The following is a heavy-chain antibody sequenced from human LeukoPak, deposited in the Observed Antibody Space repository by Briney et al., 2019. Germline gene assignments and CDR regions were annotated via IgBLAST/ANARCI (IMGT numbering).Heavy chain of an antibody. Sequence: GGSLRLSCAASGFTFSSYEMSWVRQAPGKGLEWVSYISSSGSTIYYADSVKGRFTISRDNAKNSLYLQMNSLRAEDTAVYYCARGGSYFSRRVLNYWGQGTLVTVSS. CDR3: ARGGSYFSRRVLNY. D-gene: IGHD1-26*01. J-gene: IGHJ4*02. CDR2: ISSSGSTI. CDR1: GFTFSSYE. V-gene: IGHV3-48*03.